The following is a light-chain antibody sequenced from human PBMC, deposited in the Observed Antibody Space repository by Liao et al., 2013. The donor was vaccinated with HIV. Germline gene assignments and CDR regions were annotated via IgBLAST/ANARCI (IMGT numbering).Light chain of an antibody. CDR1: NIGSKS. J-gene: IGLJ1*01. CDR2: YDS. V-gene: IGLV3-21*04. CDR3: QVWDSSSDQGV. Sequence: SYELTQPPSVSVAPGKTAMITCGGDNIGSKSVHWYQQKPGQAPVVVISYDSDRPSGIPERFSGSTSGSTATLTISRVEAGDEADYYCQVWDSSSDQGVFGTGTKVTVL.